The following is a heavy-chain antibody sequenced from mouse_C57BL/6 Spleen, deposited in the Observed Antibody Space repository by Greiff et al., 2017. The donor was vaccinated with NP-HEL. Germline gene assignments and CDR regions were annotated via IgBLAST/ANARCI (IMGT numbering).Heavy chain of an antibody. CDR1: GFNIKDDY. V-gene: IGHV14-4*01. D-gene: IGHD2-4*01. J-gene: IGHJ3*01. CDR3: TKTDYYDYPAWFAY. Sequence: EVQLQQSGAELVRPGASVKLSCTASGFNIKDDYMHWVKQRPEQGLEWIGWIDPENGDTEYASKFQGKATITADTSSNTAYLQLSSLTSEDTAVYYCTKTDYYDYPAWFAYWGQGTLVTVSA. CDR2: IDPENGDT.